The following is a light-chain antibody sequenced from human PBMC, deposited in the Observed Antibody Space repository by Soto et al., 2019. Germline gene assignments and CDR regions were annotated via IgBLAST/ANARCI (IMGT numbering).Light chain of an antibody. CDR2: DAS. Sequence: DIQMTQSPSSLSASVGDRVTITCQASQNINNYLNWYQQKPGRAPKLLIYDASNLEAGVPSRFRERGSGTEFSLTISSMLLYDFATYHCQQSYSPPQTFGQWTKADIK. J-gene: IGKJ1*01. CDR1: QNINNY. CDR3: QQSYSPPQT. V-gene: IGKV1-33*01.